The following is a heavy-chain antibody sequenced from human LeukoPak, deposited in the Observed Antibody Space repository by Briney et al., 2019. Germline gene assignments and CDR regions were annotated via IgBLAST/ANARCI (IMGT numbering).Heavy chain of an antibody. Sequence: SETLSLTWAVYGGSFTDYYWSWIRHLPGKGLEWIGEIHHRAGANYNPSLWGRVTISADTSKNQFSLHLTSVTAADTATFYCARGPVRDDGLTGISYYFGLDVWGHGTTVTVFS. CDR3: ARGPVRDDGLTGISYYFGLDV. J-gene: IGHJ6*02. CDR1: GGSFTDYY. D-gene: IGHD2-21*02. V-gene: IGHV4-34*01. CDR2: IHHRAGA.